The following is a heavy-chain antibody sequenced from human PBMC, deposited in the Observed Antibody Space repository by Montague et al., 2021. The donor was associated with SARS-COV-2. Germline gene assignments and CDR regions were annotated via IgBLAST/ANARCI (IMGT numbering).Heavy chain of an antibody. V-gene: IGHV4-39*01. CDR2: IYYGGST. J-gene: IGHJ5*02. CDR3: VRRLTGLEPPFDP. Sequence: SETLSLTCDVSGDSNRSATYYWAWIRQPPGRGLEWIGNIYYGGSTMYNPSLKSRVTMSVDTSKNQFSLHLNLVTAADAAVYYCVRRLTGLEPPFDPWGQGTLVIVSS. D-gene: IGHD1-1*01. CDR1: GDSNRSATYY.